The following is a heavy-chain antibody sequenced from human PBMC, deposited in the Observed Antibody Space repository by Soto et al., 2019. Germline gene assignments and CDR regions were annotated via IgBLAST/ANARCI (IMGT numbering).Heavy chain of an antibody. V-gene: IGHV3-30*18. CDR2: IAYDGSYK. J-gene: IGHJ4*02. CDR3: VQSRGSSSIGARVGPFDY. Sequence: HPGGSLRLSCAASGFMFSSHGMHWVRQAPGKGLEWVALIAYDGSYKYFADSVKGRFTISRDNSKNTVILQMNSLGAEDTAVYFCVQSRGSSSIGARVGPFDYWAQGTLVTVSS. D-gene: IGHD6-6*01. CDR1: GFMFSSHG.